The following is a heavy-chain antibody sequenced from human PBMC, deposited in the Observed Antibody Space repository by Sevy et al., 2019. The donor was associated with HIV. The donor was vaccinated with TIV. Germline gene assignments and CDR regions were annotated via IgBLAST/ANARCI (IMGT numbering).Heavy chain of an antibody. D-gene: IGHD4-17*01. J-gene: IGHJ6*02. CDR2: IYPGDSDT. CDR3: ARQYGDTADSYYYYGMDV. Sequence: GESLKISCKGSGYSFTSYWIGWVRQMPGKGLEWMGIIYPGDSDTRYSPSFQGQVTISADKSISTAYLQWSSLKASDTAMYYSARQYGDTADSYYYYGMDVWGQGTTVTVSS. CDR1: GYSFTSYW. V-gene: IGHV5-51*01.